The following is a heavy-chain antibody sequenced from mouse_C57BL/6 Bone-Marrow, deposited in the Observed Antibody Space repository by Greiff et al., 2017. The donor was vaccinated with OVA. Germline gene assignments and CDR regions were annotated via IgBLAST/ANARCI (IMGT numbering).Heavy chain of an antibody. V-gene: IGHV1-81*01. Sequence: VQVVESGAELARPGASVKLSCKASGYTFTSYGISWVKQRTGQGLEWIGEIYPRSGNTYYNEKFKGKATLTADKSSSTAYMELRSLTSEDSAVYFCARKGFLDYWGQGTTLTVSS. CDR1: GYTFTSYG. D-gene: IGHD3-3*01. CDR3: ARKGFLDY. CDR2: IYPRSGNT. J-gene: IGHJ2*01.